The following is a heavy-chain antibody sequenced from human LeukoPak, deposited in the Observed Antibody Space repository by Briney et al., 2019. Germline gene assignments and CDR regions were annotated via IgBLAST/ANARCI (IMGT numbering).Heavy chain of an antibody. CDR2: ISGSGGST. D-gene: IGHD6-19*01. Sequence: GGSLRLSCAASGFTFSSYAMSWVRQAPGKGLEWVSAISGSGGSTYYADSVKGRFTISRDNSKNTLYLQMNSLTDEDTAVYYCARDVAGALDFWGQGTLLIVSS. CDR1: GFTFSSYA. V-gene: IGHV3-23*01. CDR3: ARDVAGALDF. J-gene: IGHJ4*02.